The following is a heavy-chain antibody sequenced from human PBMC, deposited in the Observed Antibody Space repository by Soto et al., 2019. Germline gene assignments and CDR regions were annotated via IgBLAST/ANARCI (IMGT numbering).Heavy chain of an antibody. CDR2: IYYSGST. CDR3: ARLPSGSPDY. J-gene: IGHJ4*02. D-gene: IGHD1-26*01. Sequence: QLLESGPGLVKPSETLSLTCTVSGGSISSSSYYWGWIRQPPGEGLEWIGSIYYSGSTYYNPSLKSRVTISVDTSKNQFSLKLSSVTAADTAVYYCARLPSGSPDYWGQGTLVTVSS. V-gene: IGHV4-39*01. CDR1: GGSISSSSYY.